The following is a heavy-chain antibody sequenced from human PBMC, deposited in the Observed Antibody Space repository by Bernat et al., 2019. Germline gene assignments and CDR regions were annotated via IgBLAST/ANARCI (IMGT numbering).Heavy chain of an antibody. CDR3: GAYDFGTCPFKY. J-gene: IGHJ4*02. CDR2: IKCGGSGK. Sequence: EVQLVESGGGLVQPGGSLRLSCAASGLTFSRCWMSWARQTPGKGLEWVATIKCGGSGKFYVDSVKGRFTISRDNAKNSVFLEMNSLRVDDTAVYYCGAYDFGTCPFKYWGQGTLVTVSS. D-gene: IGHD3-3*01. V-gene: IGHV3-7*03. CDR1: GLTFSRCW.